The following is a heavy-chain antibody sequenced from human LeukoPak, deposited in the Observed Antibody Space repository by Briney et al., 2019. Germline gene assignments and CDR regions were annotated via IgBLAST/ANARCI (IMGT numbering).Heavy chain of an antibody. V-gene: IGHV4-61*02. CDR1: GYSISSGYY. Sequence: SETLSLTCAVSGYSISSGYYWSWIRQPAGKGLEWIGRIYTSGSTNYNPSLKSRVTISVDTSKNQFSLKLSSVTAADTAVYYCARVGRTPPKPGYMDVWGKGTTVTVSS. J-gene: IGHJ6*03. CDR3: ARVGRTPPKPGYMDV. CDR2: IYTSGST. D-gene: IGHD1-14*01.